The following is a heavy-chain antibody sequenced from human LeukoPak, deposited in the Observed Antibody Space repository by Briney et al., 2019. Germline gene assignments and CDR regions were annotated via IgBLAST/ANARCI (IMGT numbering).Heavy chain of an antibody. V-gene: IGHV3-33*01. CDR3: ARHGDFWDGRSWFDP. CDR2: IWYGGSNK. CDR1: GFTFSSYG. D-gene: IGHD3-3*01. Sequence: GGSLRLSCAASGFTFSSYGMHWVRQAPGKGLEWVAVIWYGGSNKYYADSVKGRFTISRDNSKNTLYLQMNSLRAEDTAVYYCARHGDFWDGRSWFDPWGQGTLVTVSS. J-gene: IGHJ5*02.